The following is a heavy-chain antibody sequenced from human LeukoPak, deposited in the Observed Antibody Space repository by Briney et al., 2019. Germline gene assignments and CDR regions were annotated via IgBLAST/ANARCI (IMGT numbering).Heavy chain of an antibody. Sequence: GGSLRLSCAASGFTFSSYSMNWVRQAPGKGLEWVSSISSSSSYIYYADSVKGRFTISRDNAKNSLYLQMNSLRAEDTAVYYCARGAYYDFWSGYYYYYMDVWGKGTTVTVSS. J-gene: IGHJ6*03. CDR3: ARGAYYDFWSGYYYYYMDV. CDR1: GFTFSSYS. V-gene: IGHV3-21*01. D-gene: IGHD3-3*01. CDR2: ISSSSSYI.